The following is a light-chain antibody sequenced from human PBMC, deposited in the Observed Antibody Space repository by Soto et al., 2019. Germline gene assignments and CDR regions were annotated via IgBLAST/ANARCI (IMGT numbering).Light chain of an antibody. CDR3: QQYGSSPYT. V-gene: IGKV3-20*01. Sequence: IVLTQCPGTLSLSPGERATLSCRASRSVSSRYLAWYQQKPGQAPRLLIYDASRRATGIPDRFSGSGSGTDFTLTINRLEPEDFAVYYCQQYGSSPYTFGQGTKLEIQ. CDR2: DAS. J-gene: IGKJ2*01. CDR1: RSVSSRY.